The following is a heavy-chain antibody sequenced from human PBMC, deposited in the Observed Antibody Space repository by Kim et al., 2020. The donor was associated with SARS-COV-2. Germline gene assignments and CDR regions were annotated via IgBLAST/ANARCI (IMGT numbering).Heavy chain of an antibody. V-gene: IGHV1-18*01. Sequence: ASVKVSCKASGYTFTSYGISWVRQAPGQGLEWMGWISAYNGNTNYAQKLQGRVTMTTDTSTSTAYMELRSLRSDDTAVYYCVRASRGIAVAGTVSYYYYGMDVWGQGITVTVSS. D-gene: IGHD6-19*01. CDR1: GYTFTSYG. CDR3: VRASRGIAVAGTVSYYYYGMDV. CDR2: ISAYNGNT. J-gene: IGHJ6*02.